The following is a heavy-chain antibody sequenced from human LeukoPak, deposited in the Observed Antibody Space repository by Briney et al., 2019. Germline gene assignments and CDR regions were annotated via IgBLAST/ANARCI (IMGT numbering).Heavy chain of an antibody. D-gene: IGHD6-19*01. CDR2: IIPIFGTA. V-gene: IGHV1-69*13. Sequence: SVKVSCKASGYIFTGYFIHWVRQAPGQGLEWTGGIIPIFGTANYAQKFQGRVTITADEPTSTAHMELSSLRSEDTAVYYCARGQDRGWYSDWFDPWGQGTLVTVSS. CDR1: GYIFTGYF. J-gene: IGHJ5*02. CDR3: ARGQDRGWYSDWFDP.